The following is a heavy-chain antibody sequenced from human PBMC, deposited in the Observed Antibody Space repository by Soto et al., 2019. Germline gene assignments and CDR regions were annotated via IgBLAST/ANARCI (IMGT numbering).Heavy chain of an antibody. D-gene: IGHD1-1*01. CDR3: AKIGQIGNWFFDY. CDR1: GFMFSSHG. J-gene: IGHJ4*02. CDR2: ISSGGDLT. Sequence: EVQLLESGGDLVQPGGSLRVSCAASGFMFSSHGMSWVRQAPGKGLECVSSISSGGDLTYYADSVKGRFTVSRDNLKNTLSLQMDSLRAEDTATYYCAKIGQIGNWFFDYCGQGTLVTVSS. V-gene: IGHV3-23*01.